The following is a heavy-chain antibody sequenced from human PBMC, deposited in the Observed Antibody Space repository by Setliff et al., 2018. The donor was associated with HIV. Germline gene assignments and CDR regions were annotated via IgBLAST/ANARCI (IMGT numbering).Heavy chain of an antibody. J-gene: IGHJ6*03. CDR2: ISGSNSRT. V-gene: IGHV3-23*01. CDR1: GFNFMFFA. Sequence: GGSLRLSCTAPGFNFMFFAMSWVRQAPGKGLEWVSGISGSNSRTDYVDSVKGRFTISRDKSKNTLYLQLNSLRAEDTAVYYCVKHECSGGCYYYMDVWGKGIMVTVSS. CDR3: VKHECSGGCYYYMDV. D-gene: IGHD2-15*01.